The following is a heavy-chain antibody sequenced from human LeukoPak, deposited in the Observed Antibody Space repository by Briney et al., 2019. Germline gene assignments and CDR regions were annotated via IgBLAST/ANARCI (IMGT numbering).Heavy chain of an antibody. CDR3: ARDGAAAGKGIDY. CDR2: ISSSSSTI. V-gene: IGHV3-48*01. J-gene: IGHJ4*02. CDR1: GFTFSSYA. Sequence: GGSLRLSCAASGFTFSSYAMSWVRQAPGKGLEWVSYISSSSSTIYYADSVKGRFTISRDNAKNSLYLQMNSLRAEDTAVYYCARDGAAAGKGIDYWGQGTLVTISS. D-gene: IGHD6-13*01.